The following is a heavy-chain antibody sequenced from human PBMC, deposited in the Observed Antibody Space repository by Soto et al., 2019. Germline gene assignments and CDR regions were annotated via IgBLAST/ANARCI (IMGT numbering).Heavy chain of an antibody. V-gene: IGHV4-34*01. J-gene: IGHJ6*01. CDR1: GGSFSGYY. Sequence: SETLSLTCAVYGGSFSGYYWSWIRQPPWKGLEWIGEINHSGSTNYNPSLKSRVTISVDTSKNQFSLKLSSVTAADTAVYYCARGVPRYSYGHYYYYGMDVWGQGTTVTVSS. CDR2: INHSGST. CDR3: ARGVPRYSYGHYYYYGMDV. D-gene: IGHD5-18*01.